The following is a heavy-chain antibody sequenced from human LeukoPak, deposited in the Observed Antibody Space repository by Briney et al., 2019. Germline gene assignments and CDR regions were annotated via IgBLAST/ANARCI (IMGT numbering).Heavy chain of an antibody. D-gene: IGHD2-2*01. CDR3: ARNKLGGMQLLPFDY. CDR1: GYTFTSYG. J-gene: IGHJ4*02. CDR2: ISAYNGNT. Sequence: ASVKVSCKASGYTFTSYGISWVRQAPGQGLEWMGWISAYNGNTNYAQKFQGRVTMTRDTSISTAYMELSRLRSDDTAVYYCARNKLGGMQLLPFDYWGQGTLVTVSS. V-gene: IGHV1-18*01.